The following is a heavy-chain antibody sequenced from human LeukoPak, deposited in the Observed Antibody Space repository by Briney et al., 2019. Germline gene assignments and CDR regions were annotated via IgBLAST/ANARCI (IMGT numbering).Heavy chain of an antibody. V-gene: IGHV3-66*01. CDR2: IYSGGST. CDR3: ARGRGYSGYENWFDP. D-gene: IGHD5-12*01. CDR1: GFTVSSNY. J-gene: IGHJ5*02. Sequence: GGSLRLSCAASGFTVSSNYMSWVRQAPGKGLEWVSVIYSGGSTYYADSVKGRFTISRDNSKNTLYLQMNSLRAEDTAVYYCARGRGYSGYENWFDPWGQGTLVTVSS.